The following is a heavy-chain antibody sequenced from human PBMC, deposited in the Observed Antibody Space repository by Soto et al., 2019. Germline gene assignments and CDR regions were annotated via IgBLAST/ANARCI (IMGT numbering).Heavy chain of an antibody. CDR2: ISSSSSYT. V-gene: IGHV3-11*05. CDR1: GFTFSDYF. Sequence: QVQLVESGGGLVKPGGSLRLSCAASGFTFSDYFMSWIRQAPGKGLEWISYISSSSSYTKYADSVKSRFTVSRDNAKNSLYLQMNSLRAEDTAVYYCARRSSGHFDYWGQGTLVTVSS. CDR3: ARRSSGHFDY. J-gene: IGHJ4*02. D-gene: IGHD3-3*01.